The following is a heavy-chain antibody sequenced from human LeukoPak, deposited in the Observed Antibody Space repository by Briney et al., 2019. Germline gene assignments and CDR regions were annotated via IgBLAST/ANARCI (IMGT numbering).Heavy chain of an antibody. CDR1: GFTFNSYA. Sequence: GGSLRLSCAASGFTFNSYAMSWVRQAPGKGLEWVASIKQDGSEKYYVDSVKGRFTISRDNAKNSLYLQMNSLRAEDTAVYYCARDAYAPNYYYYGMDVWGQGTTVTVSS. CDR2: IKQDGSEK. CDR3: ARDAYAPNYYYYGMDV. V-gene: IGHV3-7*01. J-gene: IGHJ6*02. D-gene: IGHD4-17*01.